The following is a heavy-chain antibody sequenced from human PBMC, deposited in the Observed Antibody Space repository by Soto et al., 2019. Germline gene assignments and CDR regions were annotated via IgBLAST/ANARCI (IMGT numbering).Heavy chain of an antibody. CDR3: ARVGRWLQFTFDS. Sequence: SETLSLTCAISTSSISTANSWGWIRQPPGKGLEWIGNIYDSGTTYYNPALKSRVTISVDTSKSQFSLKLSSVTAADTAVYYCARVGRWLQFTFDSWGQGTLVTVSS. V-gene: IGHV4-38-2*01. D-gene: IGHD5-12*01. J-gene: IGHJ4*02. CDR1: TSSISTANS. CDR2: IYDSGTT.